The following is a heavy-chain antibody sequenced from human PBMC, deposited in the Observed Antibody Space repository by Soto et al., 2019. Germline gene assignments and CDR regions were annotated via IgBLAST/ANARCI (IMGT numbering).Heavy chain of an antibody. CDR3: ARSYGDYVTGYYYNGLDV. V-gene: IGHV4-34*01. J-gene: IGHJ6*02. CDR2: INHSGST. Sequence: QVQLQQWGAGLLKTSETLSLTCAVYGGSFSGYYWNWIRQPPGKGLEWIGEINHSGSTNYNSSLQSRVTISVDTSKNQFSLKLSSVTAADTSVYYCARSYGDYVTGYYYNGLDVWGQGTTVTVSS. D-gene: IGHD4-17*01. CDR1: GGSFSGYY.